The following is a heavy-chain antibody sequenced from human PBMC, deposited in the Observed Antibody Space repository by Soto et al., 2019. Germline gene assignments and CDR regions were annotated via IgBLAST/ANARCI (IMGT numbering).Heavy chain of an antibody. J-gene: IGHJ5*02. D-gene: IGHD2-21*01. V-gene: IGHV3-7*01. CDR1: GFTFSTYW. CDR2: IKQDGSQE. CDR3: ARDRGRGFDFS. Sequence: EVQLVESGGGLVQPGGSLRLSCAASGFTFSTYWMSWVRQAPGKGLEWVANIKQDGSQEYYVDSVKGRFTISKDNAKNPLYLQMNSLRAEDTAVYYCARDRGRGFDFSWGQGTLVTVSS.